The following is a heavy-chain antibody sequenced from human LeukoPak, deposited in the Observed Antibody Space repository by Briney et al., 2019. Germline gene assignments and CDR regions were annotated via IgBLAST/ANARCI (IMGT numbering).Heavy chain of an antibody. CDR1: GYTFTGYY. D-gene: IGHD3-9*01. Sequence: ASMKVSCKASGYTFTGYYMHWARQAPGQGLEWMGWINPNSGGTNYAQKFQGRVTMTRDTSISTAYMELSRLRSDDTAVYYCARDWYDNSDAFDIWGQGTMVTVSS. CDR2: INPNSGGT. CDR3: ARDWYDNSDAFDI. V-gene: IGHV1-2*02. J-gene: IGHJ3*02.